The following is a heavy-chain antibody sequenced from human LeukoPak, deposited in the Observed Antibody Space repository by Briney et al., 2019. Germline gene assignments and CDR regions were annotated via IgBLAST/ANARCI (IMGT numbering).Heavy chain of an antibody. CDR2: IYYSGST. CDR3: ARGPCSGGSCYVAFDI. Sequence: SETLSLTCTVSGGSISSYYWSWIWQPPGKGLEWIGYIYYSGSTNYNPSLKSRVTISVDTSKNQFSLKLSSVTAADTAVYYCARGPCSGGSCYVAFDIWGQGTMVTVSS. J-gene: IGHJ3*02. D-gene: IGHD2-15*01. CDR1: GGSISSYY. V-gene: IGHV4-59*01.